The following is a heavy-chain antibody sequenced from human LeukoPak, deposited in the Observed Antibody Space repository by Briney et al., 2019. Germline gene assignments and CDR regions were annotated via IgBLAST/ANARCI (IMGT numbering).Heavy chain of an antibody. CDR1: GGSFSGYY. Sequence: SETLSLTCAVYGGSFSGYYWSWIRQPPGKGLEWIGEINHSGSTNYNPSLKSRVTISVDTSKNQFSLKLSSVTAADTAVYYCARMGRIQLWLPRYYYYMGVWGKGTTVTVSS. CDR3: ARMGRIQLWLPRYYYYMGV. J-gene: IGHJ6*03. D-gene: IGHD5-18*01. V-gene: IGHV4-34*01. CDR2: INHSGST.